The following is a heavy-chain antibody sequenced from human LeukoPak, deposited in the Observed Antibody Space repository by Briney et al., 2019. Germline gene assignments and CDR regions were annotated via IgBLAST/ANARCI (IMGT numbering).Heavy chain of an antibody. CDR2: IKHDGGEK. CDR3: ARDYASGSYVDY. V-gene: IGHV3-7*01. CDR1: GFTFSNSW. Sequence: GGSLRLSCAASGFTFSNSWMSWVRQAPGKGLEWVANIKHDGGEKYYVDSVKGRFTISRDNAKNSLYLQVNSLRAEDTAVYYCARDYASGSYVDYWGQGTLVTVSS. D-gene: IGHD3-10*01. J-gene: IGHJ4*02.